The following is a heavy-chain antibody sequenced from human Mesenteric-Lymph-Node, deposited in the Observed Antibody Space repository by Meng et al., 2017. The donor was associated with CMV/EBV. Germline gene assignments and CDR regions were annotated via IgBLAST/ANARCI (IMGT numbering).Heavy chain of an antibody. CDR3: AKDQFSSSWTDGMDV. CDR1: GFTFSSYA. D-gene: IGHD6-13*01. V-gene: IGHV3-30*04. CDR2: ISYDGSNK. Sequence: GESLKISCAASGFTFSSYAMHWVRQAPGKGLEWVAVISYDGSNKYYADSVKGRFTISRDNSKNALYLQMNSLRAEDTAVYYCAKDQFSSSWTDGMDVWGQGTTVTVSS. J-gene: IGHJ6*02.